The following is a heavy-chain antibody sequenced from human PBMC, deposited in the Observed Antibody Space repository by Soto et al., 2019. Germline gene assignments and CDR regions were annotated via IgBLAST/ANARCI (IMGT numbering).Heavy chain of an antibody. J-gene: IGHJ4*02. Sequence: GASVEVSCKASGYTFTGYYMRWVRQAPGQGLEWMGWINAGNGNTKYSQKFQGRVTITRDTSASTAYMELSSLRSEDTAVYYCATSHKTAYGDYWGQGTLVTVSS. CDR2: INAGNGNT. CDR1: GYTFTGYY. V-gene: IGHV1-3*01. CDR3: ATSHKTAYGDY. D-gene: IGHD1-1*01.